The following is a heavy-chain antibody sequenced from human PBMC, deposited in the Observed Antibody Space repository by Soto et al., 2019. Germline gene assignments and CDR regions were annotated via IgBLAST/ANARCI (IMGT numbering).Heavy chain of an antibody. CDR3: ARGAEDDYGDYYYYYMDV. CDR2: MNPNSGNT. V-gene: IGHV1-8*01. D-gene: IGHD4-17*01. J-gene: IGHJ6*03. Sequence: ASVKVSCKASGYTFTSYDINWVRQATGQGLEWMGWMNPNSGNTGYAQKFQGRVTMTRNTSISTAYMELSSLRSEDTAVYYCARGAEDDYGDYYYYYMDVWGKGTTVTVSS. CDR1: GYTFTSYD.